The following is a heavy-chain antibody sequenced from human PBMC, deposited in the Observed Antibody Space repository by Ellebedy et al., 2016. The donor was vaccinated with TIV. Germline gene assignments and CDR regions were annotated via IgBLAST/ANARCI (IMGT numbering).Heavy chain of an antibody. D-gene: IGHD3-16*01. CDR2: IKSRANGGTA. V-gene: IGHV3-15*01. CDR3: TTNPGVWGDF. J-gene: IGHJ4*02. Sequence: GESLKISCAASGFTVSSNYMSWVRQAPGKGLEWVGHIKSRANGGTADYAAPVQGRFTISRDDSKDTLYLQMNNLKSEDTGVYYCTTNPGVWGDFWGQGTQVTVSS. CDR1: GFTVSSNY.